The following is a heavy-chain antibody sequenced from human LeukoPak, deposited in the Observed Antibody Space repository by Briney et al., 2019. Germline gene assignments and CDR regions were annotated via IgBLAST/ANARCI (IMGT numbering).Heavy chain of an antibody. CDR1: GGTFSSYA. CDR2: IIPIFGTA. D-gene: IGHD6-19*01. V-gene: IGHV1-69*01. CDR3: ARVAIAVAGSTYYYYYYGMDV. Sequence: SVKVSCKASGGTFSSYAISWVRQAPGQGLDWMGGIIPIFGTANYAQKFQGRVTITADESTSTAYMELSSLRSEDTAVYYCARVAIAVAGSTYYYYYYGMDVWGKGTTVTVSS. J-gene: IGHJ6*04.